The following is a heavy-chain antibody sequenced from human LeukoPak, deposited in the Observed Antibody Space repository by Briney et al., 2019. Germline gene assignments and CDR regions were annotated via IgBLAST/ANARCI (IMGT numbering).Heavy chain of an antibody. Sequence: GGSLRLSWAASGFTFSSYAMSWVRQASKQELEWLSAISGSGDNTYYAASVKGRFTISRDNSKNTLYLQMNSLRAEDTAVYYCAKGLLFTIIVVVNADAFDIWGQGTMVTFSS. CDR3: AKGLLFTIIVVVNADAFDI. D-gene: IGHD3-22*01. V-gene: IGHV3-23*01. CDR1: GFTFSSYA. J-gene: IGHJ3*02. CDR2: ISGSGDNT.